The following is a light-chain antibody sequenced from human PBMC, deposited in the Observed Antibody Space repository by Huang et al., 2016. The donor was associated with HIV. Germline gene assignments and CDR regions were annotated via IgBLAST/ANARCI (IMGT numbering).Light chain of an antibody. Sequence: IVLTQSPGTLSLSPGERATVSCRASQTISTKYIAWYQQRPGQAPRLLIYVASNRLTGIPDRFSGSGSGTDFTLTISRLGPEDFAVYYCQHYGSSPTFGQGTRLEIK. V-gene: IGKV3-20*01. J-gene: IGKJ1*01. CDR3: QHYGSSPT. CDR2: VAS. CDR1: QTISTKY.